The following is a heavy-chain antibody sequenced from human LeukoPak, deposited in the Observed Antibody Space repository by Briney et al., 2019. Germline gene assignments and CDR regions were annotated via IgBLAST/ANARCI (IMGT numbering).Heavy chain of an antibody. CDR2: ISGSGGST. CDR1: GFPFSILP. Sequence: GGFLRLPWAPSGFPFSILPMSGAAQPPGKGREWVSSISGSGGSTYYAASVKGRFTISRDNSKNTLYLQMNSLRAEDTAVYYCAKDLVYSSSWEDAFDIWGQGTMVTVSS. J-gene: IGHJ3*02. CDR3: AKDLVYSSSWEDAFDI. D-gene: IGHD6-13*01. V-gene: IGHV3-23*01.